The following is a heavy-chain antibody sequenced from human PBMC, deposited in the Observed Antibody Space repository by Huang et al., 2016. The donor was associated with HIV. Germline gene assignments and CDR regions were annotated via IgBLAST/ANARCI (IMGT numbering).Heavy chain of an antibody. D-gene: IGHD3-22*01. Sequence: QVQLQQWGTGLVKPSWTLSLNCAVFGSASLTGHFWPWARHRPGEGPEWIGEVNSSGKTSYNPSFGSGVSISVDTSKKQCYVKWAPVTAADTDIYYCGRGANYDSIHYLHFALGVWGQEAVVTVSS. CDR1: GSASLTGHF. V-gene: IGHV4-34*02. CDR2: VNSSGKT. J-gene: IGHJ1*01. CDR3: GRGANYDSIHYLHFALGV.